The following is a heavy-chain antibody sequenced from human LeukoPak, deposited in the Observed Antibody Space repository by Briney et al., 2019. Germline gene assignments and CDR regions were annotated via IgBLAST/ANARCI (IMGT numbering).Heavy chain of an antibody. CDR3: ARLGNNWNSLKTYYGMDV. J-gene: IGHJ6*02. V-gene: IGHV5-51*01. D-gene: IGHD1-7*01. CDR1: GYSFTSYW. CDR2: IYPGDSDT. Sequence: GESLKISCKGSGYSFTSYWIGWVRQMPGKGLEWMGIIYPGDSDTRYSPPFQGQVTISADKSISTAYLQWSSLKASDTAMYYCARLGNNWNSLKTYYGMDVWGQGTTVTVSS.